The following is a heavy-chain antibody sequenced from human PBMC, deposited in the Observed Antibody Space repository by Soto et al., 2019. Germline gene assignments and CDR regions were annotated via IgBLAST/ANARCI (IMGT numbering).Heavy chain of an antibody. CDR3: ARGGGVFVPYYYYGMDV. J-gene: IGHJ6*02. D-gene: IGHD3-16*01. CDR2: IYHSGST. CDR1: GGSISSSNW. V-gene: IGHV4-4*02. Sequence: QVQLQESGPGLVKPSGTLSLTCAVSGGSISSSNWWSWVRQPPGKGLEWIGEIYHSGSTNYNPSLKSRVTLSVDKSKNQFSLKLSSVTAADTAVYYCARGGGVFVPYYYYGMDVWGQGTTVTVSS.